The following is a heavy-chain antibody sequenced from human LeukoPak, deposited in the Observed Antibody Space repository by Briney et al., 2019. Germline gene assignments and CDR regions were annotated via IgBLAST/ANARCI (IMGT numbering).Heavy chain of an antibody. CDR3: ARRSGCSSTSCYTGAFDI. D-gene: IGHD2-2*02. CDR2: IYPGDSDT. J-gene: IGHJ3*02. Sequence: GESLKISCKGSGYSFTSYWIGWVRQMPGKGLGWMGIIYPGDSDTRYSPSFQGQVTISADKSISTAYLQWSSLKASDTAMYYCARRSGCSSTSCYTGAFDIWGQGTMVTVSS. V-gene: IGHV5-51*01. CDR1: GYSFTSYW.